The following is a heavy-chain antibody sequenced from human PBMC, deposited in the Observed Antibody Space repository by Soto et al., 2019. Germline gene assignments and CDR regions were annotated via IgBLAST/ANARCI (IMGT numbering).Heavy chain of an antibody. V-gene: IGHV4-59*04. CDR1: GGSISGFY. CDR2: IYYSGST. CDR3: ATFYGDYVSY. D-gene: IGHD4-17*01. J-gene: IGHJ4*02. Sequence: PSETLSLTCTISGGSISGFYWGWIRQPPGKGLEWIGNIYYSGSTFYNPSLKSRVTISVDTSKNQFSLKLSSVTAADTAVYYCATFYGDYVSYWGQGTLVTVSS.